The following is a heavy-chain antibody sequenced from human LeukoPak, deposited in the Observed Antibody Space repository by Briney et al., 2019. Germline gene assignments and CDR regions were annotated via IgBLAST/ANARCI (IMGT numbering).Heavy chain of an antibody. CDR1: GFTFSSYS. CDR3: AKDPEPPYLQSRRGFDY. V-gene: IGHV3-21*01. J-gene: IGHJ4*02. Sequence: GGSLRLSCAASGFTFSSYSMNWVRQAPGKGLEWVSSISSSSSYIYYADSVKGRFTISRDNSKNTLYLQMNSLRAEDTAVYYCAKDPEPPYLQSRRGFDYWGQGTLVTVSS. CDR2: ISSSSSYI. D-gene: IGHD4-11*01.